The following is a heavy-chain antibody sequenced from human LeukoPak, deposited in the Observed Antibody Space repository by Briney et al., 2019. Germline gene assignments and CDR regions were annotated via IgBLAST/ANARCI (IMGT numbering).Heavy chain of an antibody. V-gene: IGHV4-31*03. D-gene: IGHD2-21*01. CDR3: AIVGIPIGRYDN. Sequence: PSETLSLTCTVSGGSITSGGYYWSWVRHYPGKGLEWIGYISNSGNTYYNASLRRRLSVPMDTSKNQFSLTLTSVTAADTAVYYCAIVGIPIGRYDNWGQGTLVTVSS. CDR2: ISNSGNT. J-gene: IGHJ4*02. CDR1: GGSITSGGYY.